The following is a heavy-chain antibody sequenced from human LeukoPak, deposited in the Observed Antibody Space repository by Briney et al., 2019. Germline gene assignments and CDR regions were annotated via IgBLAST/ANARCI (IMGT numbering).Heavy chain of an antibody. V-gene: IGHV3-30*02. D-gene: IGHD1-14*01. CDR1: GFSLSRNG. CDR2: ILSDGSYE. J-gene: IGHJ4*02. Sequence: GGSLRLSCATSGFSLSRNGMHWVRQAPGQGLEWVAFILSDGSYEYYADSVKGRFTISRENAKNSLYLQMNSLRAGDTAVYYCARGIPGGFDYWGQGTLVAVSS. CDR3: ARGIPGGFDY.